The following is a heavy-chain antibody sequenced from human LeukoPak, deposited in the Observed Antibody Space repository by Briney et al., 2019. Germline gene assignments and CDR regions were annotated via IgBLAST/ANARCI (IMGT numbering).Heavy chain of an antibody. J-gene: IGHJ4*02. V-gene: IGHV3-23*01. CDR1: GFSFRKYA. D-gene: IGHD6-6*01. Sequence: QTGGSLRLSCAASGFSFRKYAMSWVRQAPGKGLEWVSAITDTGGSTWYADSVTGRLTISRDNSQSTLYLQMNGLRAEDTALYYCAKGNLEARPYYFDYWGQGTLVSVSS. CDR3: AKGNLEARPYYFDY. CDR2: ITDTGGST.